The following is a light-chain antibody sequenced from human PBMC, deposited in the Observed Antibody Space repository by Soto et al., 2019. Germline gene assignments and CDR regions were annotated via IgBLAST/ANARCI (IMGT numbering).Light chain of an antibody. CDR3: MQALQTPYT. CDR2: LGS. CDR1: QSLLHSNGYNY. V-gene: IGKV2-28*01. J-gene: IGKJ2*01. Sequence: DIVMTQSPLSLPVTPGEPASISCRSSQSLLHSNGYNYLDWYLQKPGQSPQLLIYLGSNRASGVPDRFSGSGSGTDSTLKISRVEAEDVGFYYCMQALQTPYTFGQGTKLEIK.